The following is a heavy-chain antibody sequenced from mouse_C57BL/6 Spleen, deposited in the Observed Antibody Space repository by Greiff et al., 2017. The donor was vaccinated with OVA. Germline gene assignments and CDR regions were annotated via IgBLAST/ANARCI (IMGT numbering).Heavy chain of an antibody. CDR2: IDPSDSYT. D-gene: IGHD1-1*01. J-gene: IGHJ2*01. CDR1: GYTFPSYW. CDR3: ARNYYGSRRYYFDY. V-gene: IGHV1-69*01. Sequence: QVQLQQPGAELVMPGASVKLSCKASGYTFPSYWMHWVKQRPGQGLEWIGEIDPSDSYTNYNQKFKGKSTLTVDKSSSTAYMQLSSLTSEDSAVYYCARNYYGSRRYYFDYWGQGTTLTVSS.